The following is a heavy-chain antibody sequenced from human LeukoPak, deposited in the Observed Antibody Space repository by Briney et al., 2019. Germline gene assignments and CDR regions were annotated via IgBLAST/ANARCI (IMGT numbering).Heavy chain of an antibody. CDR2: LYYSGST. CDR3: ARGGSGISNAFDI. D-gene: IGHD3-10*01. V-gene: IGHV4-59*01. J-gene: IGHJ3*02. CDR1: GGSISSYY. Sequence: PSETLSLTCSVSGGSISSYYWSWIRQPPGKGLEWIGYLYYSGSTNSNPSLKSRVTMSVDTSKNQFSLKLRSVTAADTAVYYCARGGSGISNAFDIWGQRTMVTVSS.